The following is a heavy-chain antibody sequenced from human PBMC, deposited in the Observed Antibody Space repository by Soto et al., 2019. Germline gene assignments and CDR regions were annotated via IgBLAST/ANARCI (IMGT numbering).Heavy chain of an antibody. CDR3: AIDMILGWVEEPDSYSYGMDV. CDR2: IYSGGST. CDR1: GFTVSSNY. Sequence: RGSLRLSCAASGFTVSSNYMSWVRQAPGKGLEWVSVIYSGGSTYYADSVKGRFTISRDNSKNTLYLQMNGLRAEDTAEYYCAIDMILGWVEEPDSYSYGMDVWGQGTTVTVSS. D-gene: IGHD3-16*01. V-gene: IGHV3-66*01. J-gene: IGHJ6*02.